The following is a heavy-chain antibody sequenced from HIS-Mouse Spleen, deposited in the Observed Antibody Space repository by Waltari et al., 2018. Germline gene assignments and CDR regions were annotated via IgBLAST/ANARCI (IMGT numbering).Heavy chain of an antibody. J-gene: IGHJ5*02. CDR3: ARSPYYDFWSGYSDNWFDP. V-gene: IGHV4-31*03. D-gene: IGHD3-3*01. CDR1: GGSISRCSYS. CDR2: IYYSGST. Sequence: QVQLQESGPGLVKPSQTLSLTCTVSGGSISRCSYSWSWIRPHPGKGREWIGYIYYSGSTYYNPSLKSRVTISVDTSKNQFSLKLSSVTAADTSVYYCARSPYYDFWSGYSDNWFDPWGQGTLVTVSS.